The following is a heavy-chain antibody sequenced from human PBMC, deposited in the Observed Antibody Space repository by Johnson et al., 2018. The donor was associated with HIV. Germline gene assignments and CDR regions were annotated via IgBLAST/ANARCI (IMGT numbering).Heavy chain of an antibody. CDR2: IRFRGGST. CDR3: TRGSWVRAFDI. V-gene: IGHV3-23*01. D-gene: IGHD1-1*01. CDR1: PFIFNSNA. J-gene: IGHJ3*02. Sequence: EVLLLESGGGLVQPGGSLRLSCGASPFIFNSNATSWVRQAPVKGLDWVALIRFRGGSTYYEDSVKGRFTISRDNSKNSRYLQMNSLRAEDSALYYCTRGSWVRAFDIWGQGTMVTVSS.